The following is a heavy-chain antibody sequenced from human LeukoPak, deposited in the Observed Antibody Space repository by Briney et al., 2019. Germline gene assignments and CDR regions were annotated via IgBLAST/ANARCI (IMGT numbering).Heavy chain of an antibody. CDR1: GFTVSSNY. CDR2: IYSGGST. CDR3: ARDRVPYSWTYPYFDY. J-gene: IGHJ4*02. Sequence: GGSLRLSCAASGFTVSSNYMSWVRQAPGKGLEWVSVIYSGGSTYYADSVKGRFTISRDNSKNTLYLQMNSLRAEDTAVYSCARDRVPYSWTYPYFDYWGQGTLVTVSS. V-gene: IGHV3-53*05. D-gene: IGHD1-26*01.